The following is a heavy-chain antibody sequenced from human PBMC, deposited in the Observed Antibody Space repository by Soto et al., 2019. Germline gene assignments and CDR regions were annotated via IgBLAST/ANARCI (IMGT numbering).Heavy chain of an antibody. D-gene: IGHD3-10*02. CDR1: GYTFTSYY. Sequence: GASVKVSCKASGYTFTSYYMHWVRQAPGQGLEWMGIINPSGGSTSYAQKFQGRVTMTRDTSTSTVYMELSSLRSEDTAVYYCARIGAFDYYDRPDAFDIWGQGTMVTVSS. V-gene: IGHV1-46*01. CDR3: ARIGAFDYYDRPDAFDI. CDR2: INPSGGST. J-gene: IGHJ3*02.